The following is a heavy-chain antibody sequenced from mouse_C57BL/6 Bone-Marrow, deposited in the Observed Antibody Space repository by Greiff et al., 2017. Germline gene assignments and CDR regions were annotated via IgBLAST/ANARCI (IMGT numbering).Heavy chain of an antibody. Sequence: VQLQQSGAELVRPGTSVKVSCKASGYAFTNYLIEWVKQRPGQGLEWIGVINPGSGGTNYNEKFKGKATLTADNSSSTAYMQRSSLTSEDSAVYFGARWGGTTVVGDWYFDVWGTGTTVTVSS. V-gene: IGHV1-54*01. D-gene: IGHD1-1*01. CDR3: ARWGGTTVVGDWYFDV. CDR2: INPGSGGT. CDR1: GYAFTNYL. J-gene: IGHJ1*03.